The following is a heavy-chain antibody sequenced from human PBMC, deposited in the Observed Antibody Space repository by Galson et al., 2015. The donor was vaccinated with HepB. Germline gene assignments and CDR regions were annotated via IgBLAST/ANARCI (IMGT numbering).Heavy chain of an antibody. Sequence: SLRLSCAASGFTFSSYGMHWVRQAPGKGLEWVAVIWYDGSNKYYADSVKGRFAISRDNSKNTLYLQMNSLRAEDTAVYYCARSYETAAGPDAFDIWGQGTMVTVSS. D-gene: IGHD6-13*01. CDR2: IWYDGSNK. J-gene: IGHJ3*02. V-gene: IGHV3-33*01. CDR3: ARSYETAAGPDAFDI. CDR1: GFTFSSYG.